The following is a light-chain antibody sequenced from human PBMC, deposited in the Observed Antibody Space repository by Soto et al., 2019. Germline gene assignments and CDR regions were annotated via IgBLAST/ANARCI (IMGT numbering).Light chain of an antibody. CDR3: QQYGSSGT. Sequence: EILLTQSPGALSLSPVEIATLSFMASQSVSNNYLAWYQQKPGQAPRLLIYGASNRATGIPDRFSGSGSGTDFTLTISRLEPEDFAVYYCQQYGSSGTFGQGTKVDI. J-gene: IGKJ1*01. CDR2: GAS. V-gene: IGKV3-20*01. CDR1: QSVSNNY.